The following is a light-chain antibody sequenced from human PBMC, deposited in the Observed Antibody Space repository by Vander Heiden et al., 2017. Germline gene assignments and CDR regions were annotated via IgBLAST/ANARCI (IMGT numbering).Light chain of an antibody. J-gene: IGKJ4*02. Sequence: PMTPYHSPLSISVGDRVTINCRARQGITDYLARYQQKPGKVPQLLIHTASTLQSGVQSRARGGGFGTLVSLTIDGLQSEDAWTDDCLKYMTFQVKFFGGTKV. V-gene: IGKV1-27*01. CDR1: QGITDY. CDR3: LKYMTFQVK. CDR2: TAS.